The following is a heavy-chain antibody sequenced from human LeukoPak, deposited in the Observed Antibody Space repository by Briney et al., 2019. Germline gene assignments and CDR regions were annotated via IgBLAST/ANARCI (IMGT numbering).Heavy chain of an antibody. CDR1: GFTVISNY. D-gene: IGHD4-17*01. CDR2: IYSGGST. CDR3: ATTRYDAFDI. V-gene: IGHV3-53*01. Sequence: PGGSLRLSCAASGFTVISNYMSWVRQAPGKGLEWVSLIYSGGSTYYADSVRGRFTISRDNSKSTLCLQMNSLRAEDTAVYYCATTRYDAFDIWGQGTMVTVSS. J-gene: IGHJ3*02.